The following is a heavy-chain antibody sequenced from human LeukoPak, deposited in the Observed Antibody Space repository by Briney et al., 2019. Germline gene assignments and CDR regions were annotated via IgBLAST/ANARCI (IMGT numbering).Heavy chain of an antibody. Sequence: GSLRLSCAASGFSFNNYAMYWVRQAPGKGLEYVSGINSNGGSTNYANSVKDRFIISRDNSKNTLFLQMGSLRAEDMAVYYCARGGGYNWNWGYAFDIWGQGTMVTVSS. CDR2: INSNGGST. J-gene: IGHJ3*02. CDR3: ARGGGYNWNWGYAFDI. CDR1: GFSFNNYA. V-gene: IGHV3-64*01. D-gene: IGHD1-7*01.